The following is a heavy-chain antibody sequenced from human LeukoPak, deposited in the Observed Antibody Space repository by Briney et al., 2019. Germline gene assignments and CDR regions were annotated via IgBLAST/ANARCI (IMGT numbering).Heavy chain of an antibody. CDR1: GYTFTSYA. V-gene: IGHV1-3*03. J-gene: IGHJ6*03. CDR2: INAGNGNT. D-gene: IGHD6-6*01. Sequence: GASVTVSCKASGYTFTSYAMHWLRQALGQRLEGMGWINAGNGNTKYSQEFQGRVTITRDTSASTAYMELSSLRSEDMAVYYCARGGTGSSSSTQRLYYMDVWGKGTTVTVSS. CDR3: ARGGTGSSSSTQRLYYMDV.